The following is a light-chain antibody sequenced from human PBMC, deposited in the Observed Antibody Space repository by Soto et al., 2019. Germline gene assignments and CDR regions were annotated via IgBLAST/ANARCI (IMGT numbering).Light chain of an antibody. J-gene: IGKJ4*01. CDR2: LGS. Sequence: DLVMTQSPLSLPVTPGEPASISCRSSQSLLHSNGYNYLVWYLQKPGQSPHLLIYLGSNRASGVPDRFSGSGSGTDFTLKISRVETDDVGVYYCMQALQTPLTFGGGTKVEIK. CDR1: QSLLHSNGYNY. CDR3: MQALQTPLT. V-gene: IGKV2-28*01.